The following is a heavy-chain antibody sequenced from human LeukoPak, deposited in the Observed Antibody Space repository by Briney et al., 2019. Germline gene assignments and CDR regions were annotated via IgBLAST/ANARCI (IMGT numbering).Heavy chain of an antibody. CDR2: ISGSGGST. CDR3: AKDPDYDFWSGSSYYFDY. V-gene: IGHV3-23*01. Sequence: GGSLRLSCAASGFTFSSYAMSWVRQAPGKGLEWVSAISGSGGSTYYADSVKGRFTISRDNSKNTLYLQMNSLRAEDTAVYYCAKDPDYDFWSGSSYYFDYWGQGTLVTVSS. CDR1: GFTFSSYA. D-gene: IGHD3-3*01. J-gene: IGHJ4*02.